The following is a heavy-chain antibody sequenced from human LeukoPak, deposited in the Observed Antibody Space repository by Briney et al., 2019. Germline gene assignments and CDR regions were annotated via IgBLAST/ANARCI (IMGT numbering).Heavy chain of an antibody. CDR1: GFTFSSYG. J-gene: IGHJ4*02. D-gene: IGHD6-6*01. CDR2: ITGSSSYI. CDR3: ASGFSSSPYFDY. Sequence: GGSLRLSCAASGFTFSSYGMHWVRQAPGKGLEWVSFITGSSSYIYYTDSVKDRFTISRDNAKNSLFLQMNSLRDEDTAVYYCASGFSSSPYFDYWGQGTLVTVSS. V-gene: IGHV3-21*01.